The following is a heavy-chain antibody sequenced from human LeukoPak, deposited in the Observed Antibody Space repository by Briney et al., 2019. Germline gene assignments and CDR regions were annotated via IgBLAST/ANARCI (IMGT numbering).Heavy chain of an antibody. J-gene: IGHJ6*02. CDR1: GGSFSGYY. Sequence: PSETLSLTCAVYGGSFSGYYWSWTRQPPGKGLEWMGEINHSGSPTYNPSLKSRVTISVDTSKNQFSLKLSYVPAAATAVYYCARLDAPYDRSGYYSFDSDGMDVWRQGTTVPV. D-gene: IGHD3-22*01. CDR2: INHSGSP. CDR3: ARLDAPYDRSGYYSFDSDGMDV. V-gene: IGHV4-34*01.